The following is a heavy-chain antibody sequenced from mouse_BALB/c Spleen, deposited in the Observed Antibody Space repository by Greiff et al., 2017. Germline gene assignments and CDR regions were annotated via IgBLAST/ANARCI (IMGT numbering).Heavy chain of an antibody. V-gene: IGHV14-3*02. CDR1: GFNIKDTY. J-gene: IGHJ3*01. D-gene: IGHD2-14*01. CDR2: IDPANGNT. Sequence: EVKLVESGAELVKPGASVKLSCTASGFNIKDTYMHWVKQRPEQGLEWIGRIDPANGNTKYDPKFQGKATITADTSSNTAYLQLSSLTSEDTAVYYCARDRYWFAYWGQGTLVTVSA. CDR3: ARDRYWFAY.